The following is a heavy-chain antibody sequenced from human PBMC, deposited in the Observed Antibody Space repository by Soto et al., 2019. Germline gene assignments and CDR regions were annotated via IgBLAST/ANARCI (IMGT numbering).Heavy chain of an antibody. CDR3: AKMLPQVAGNYFDY. CDR1: GLTFYSYA. J-gene: IGHJ4*02. V-gene: IGHV3-23*01. CDR2: ISGSGDST. Sequence: GGCLRLCSAASGLTFYSYAMGWVRQAPGRGLEWVSAISGSGDSTYYADSVKGRFTISRDNSKNTLYLQMNSLRAEDTAVYYCAKMLPQVAGNYFDYWGQGTLATVS. D-gene: IGHD6-19*01.